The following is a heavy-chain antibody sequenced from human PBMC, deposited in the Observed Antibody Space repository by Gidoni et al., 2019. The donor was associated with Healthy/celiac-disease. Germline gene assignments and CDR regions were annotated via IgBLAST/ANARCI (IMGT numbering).Heavy chain of an antibody. V-gene: IGHV1-18*01. CDR1: GYTFTSYG. J-gene: IGHJ4*02. D-gene: IGHD1-26*01. CDR3: ARDVPPRMGVGATNDDY. CDR2: ISAYNGNT. Sequence: QVQLVQSGAEVKKPGASVKVSCTASGYTFTSYGISWVRQAPGQGLEWIGWISAYNGNTNYAQKLQGRVTMTTDTSTSTAYLELRSLRSDDTAVYYCARDVPPRMGVGATNDDYWGQGTLVTVSS.